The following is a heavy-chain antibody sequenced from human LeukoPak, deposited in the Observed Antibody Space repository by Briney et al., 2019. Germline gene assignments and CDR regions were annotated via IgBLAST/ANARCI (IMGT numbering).Heavy chain of an antibody. CDR1: GFTFDDYA. V-gene: IGHV3-9*01. CDR2: ISWNSGSI. J-gene: IGHJ4*02. Sequence: GGSLRLSCAASGFTFDDYAMHWVRQAPGKGLEWVSGISWNSGSIGYADSVKGRFTISRNNAKNSLYLQMNSLRAEDTALYYCAKDTIVGVNWGQGTLVTVSS. D-gene: IGHD2-15*01. CDR3: AKDTIVGVN.